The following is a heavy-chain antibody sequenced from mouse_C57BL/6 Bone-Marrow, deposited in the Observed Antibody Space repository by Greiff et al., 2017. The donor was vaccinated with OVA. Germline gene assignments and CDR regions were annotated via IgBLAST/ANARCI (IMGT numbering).Heavy chain of an antibody. CDR1: GFTFSDYD. D-gene: IGHD2-1*01. V-gene: IGHV5-12*01. J-gene: IGHJ4*01. CDR2: ISNGGGST. CDR3: AREGYYGNPKDAMDY. Sequence: EVKLVESGGGLVQPGGSLKLSCAASGFTFSDYDMYWVRQTPEKRLEWVAYISNGGGSTYYPDTVKGRFTLSSANAKNTLYLQMSRLRSEDTAMYYCAREGYYGNPKDAMDYWGQGTSVTVSS.